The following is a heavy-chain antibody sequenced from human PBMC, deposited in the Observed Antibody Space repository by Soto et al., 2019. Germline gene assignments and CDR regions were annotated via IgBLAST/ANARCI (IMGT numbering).Heavy chain of an antibody. V-gene: IGHV4-39*01. CDR3: VRHSWYTRGPWHY. CDR1: GVSISSNCHS. J-gene: IGHJ4*02. CDR2: IHYNGNT. D-gene: IGHD6-19*01. Sequence: SETLSITCSVSGVSISSNCHSWGWVRQPPGKGLEWIGSIHYNGNTNYNPSLKSRVTISVDTSKDQFSLKLSSVTAADTAVYYCVRHSWYTRGPWHYWGQGTLVTVS.